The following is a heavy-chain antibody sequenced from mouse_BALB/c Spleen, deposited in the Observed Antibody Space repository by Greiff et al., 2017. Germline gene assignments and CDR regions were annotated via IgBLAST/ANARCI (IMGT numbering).Heavy chain of an antibody. J-gene: IGHJ3*01. Sequence: EVQLVESGAELVKPGASVKLSCTASGFNIKDTYMHWVKQRPEQGLEWIGRIDPANGNTKYDPKFQGKATITADTSSNTAYLQLSSLTSEDTAVYYCASPGTWFAYWGQGTLVTVSA. CDR1: GFNIKDTY. CDR3: ASPGTWFAY. V-gene: IGHV14-3*02. CDR2: IDPANGNT.